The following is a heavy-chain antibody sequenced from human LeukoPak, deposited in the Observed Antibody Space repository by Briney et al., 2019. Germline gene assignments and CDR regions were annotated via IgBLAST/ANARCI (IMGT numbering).Heavy chain of an antibody. J-gene: IGHJ4*02. CDR3: ASLLGYCSGGSCSPYYFDY. Sequence: ASVEVSCKASGDTFTGYYMHWVRQAPGQGLEWMGWINPNSGGTNYAQKFQGRATMTRDTSISTAYMELSRLRSDDTAVYYCASLLGYCSGGSCSPYYFDYWGQGTLVTVSS. CDR1: GDTFTGYY. V-gene: IGHV1-2*02. CDR2: INPNSGGT. D-gene: IGHD2-15*01.